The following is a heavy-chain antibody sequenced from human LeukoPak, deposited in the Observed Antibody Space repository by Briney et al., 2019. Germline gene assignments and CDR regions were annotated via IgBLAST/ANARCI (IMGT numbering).Heavy chain of an antibody. CDR1: GYTFTGYY. D-gene: IGHD1-26*01. CDR3: ARGGIVGASSRFY. CDR2: INPNSGGT. V-gene: IGHV1-2*02. Sequence: ASVKVSCKASGYTFTGYYMHWVRQAPGRGLEWMGWINPNSGGTNYAQKFQGRVTMTRDTSISTAYMELSRLRSDDTAVYYCARGGIVGASSRFYWGQGTLVTVSS. J-gene: IGHJ4*02.